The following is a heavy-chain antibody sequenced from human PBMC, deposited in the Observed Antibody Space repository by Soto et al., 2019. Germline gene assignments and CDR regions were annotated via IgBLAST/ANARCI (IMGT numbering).Heavy chain of an antibody. D-gene: IGHD2-21*02. J-gene: IGHJ4*02. CDR2: IIPIVGIT. CDR3: ARDDGLAYCGGDCYS. Sequence: EASVKVSCKASGGTFSSYTISWVRQAPGQGLEWMGRIIPIVGITKYAQKFQGRVTITADKSTSTAYMELSSLRSEDTAVYYCARDDGLAYCGGDCYSWGQGTLVTVSS. CDR1: GGTFSSYT. V-gene: IGHV1-69*02.